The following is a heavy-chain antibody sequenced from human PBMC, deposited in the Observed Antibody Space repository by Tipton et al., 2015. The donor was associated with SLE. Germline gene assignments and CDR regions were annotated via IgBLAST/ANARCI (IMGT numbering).Heavy chain of an antibody. CDR3: ARGVRIAVVKGWYFDL. J-gene: IGHJ2*01. CDR1: VDSVTSSSYY. Sequence: TLSLTCSVYVDSVTSSSYYWGWIRQPPGKGLEWIGSIDYSGSTYYNPSLKSRVTISVDTSKNQFSLKLSSVTAADTAVYYCARGVRIAVVKGWYFDLWGRGTLVTVSS. V-gene: IGHV4-39*01. CDR2: IDYSGST. D-gene: IGHD6-19*01.